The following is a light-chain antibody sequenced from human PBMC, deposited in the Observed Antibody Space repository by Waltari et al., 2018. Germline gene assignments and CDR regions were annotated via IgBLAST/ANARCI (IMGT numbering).Light chain of an antibody. V-gene: IGKV4-1*01. Sequence: DIVMTQSPDSLAVSLGERVTINCKSSQSLLYNSNDKNYLAWYQQKQGQPPKLRFYWASTRHSGVPDRFSGSGSATDFTLTISSLQAEDVAVYYCQQYYSRRTFGQGTRVEIK. J-gene: IGKJ1*01. CDR1: QSLLYNSNDKNY. CDR3: QQYYSRRT. CDR2: WAS.